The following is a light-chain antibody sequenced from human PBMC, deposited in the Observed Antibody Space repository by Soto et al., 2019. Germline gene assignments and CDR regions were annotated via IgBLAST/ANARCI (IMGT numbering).Light chain of an antibody. V-gene: IGKV3-11*01. J-gene: IGKJ4*01. CDR2: DAS. CDR1: QTVSRS. CDR3: QQRTNWRALT. Sequence: PAPLPLTPGERATLSCRASQTVSRSLAWYQQKPGQAPRLLISDASNRATGIPARFSGSGSGTDFTLTISRLEPEDFAVYYCQQRTNWRALTFGGGTKVDIK.